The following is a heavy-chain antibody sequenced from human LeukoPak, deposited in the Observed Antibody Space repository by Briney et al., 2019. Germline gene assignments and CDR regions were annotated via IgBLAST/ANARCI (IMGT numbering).Heavy chain of an antibody. D-gene: IGHD5-18*01. J-gene: IGHJ4*02. CDR1: GYTFTSDY. CDR3: ARGNGYGAMGY. Sequence: ASVKVSCKASGYTFTSDYMYWVRQAPGQGLEWMGIISPSGGSTNYAQKFQGRVTMTRDTSTSTVYMELSSLRSEDTAMYFCARGNGYGAMGYWGQGTLVTVSS. V-gene: IGHV1-46*01. CDR2: ISPSGGST.